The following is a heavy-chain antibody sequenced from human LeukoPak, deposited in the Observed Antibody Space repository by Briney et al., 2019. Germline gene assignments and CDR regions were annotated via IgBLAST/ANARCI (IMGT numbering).Heavy chain of an antibody. V-gene: IGHV1-69*13. CDR2: ILPAFGTS. D-gene: IGHD3-10*01. J-gene: IGHJ6*03. CDR1: GGSYNNYA. Sequence: ASVKVSCKASGGSYNNYAITWVRQAPGQGLEWVGGILPAFGTSHYAQRFQGRVTITADESTGTTYMELSSLRSEDTAVYYCARDHRGFYYGSGSYYYLDVWGKGTAVTVSS. CDR3: ARDHRGFYYGSGSYYYLDV.